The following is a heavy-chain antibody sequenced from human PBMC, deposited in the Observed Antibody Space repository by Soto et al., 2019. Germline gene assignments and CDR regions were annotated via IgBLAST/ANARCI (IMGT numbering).Heavy chain of an antibody. Sequence: KPSETLSLTCPVSGGSISSGGYSWSWIRQPPGKGLEWIGYIYHSGSTYYNPSLKSRVTISVDRSKNQFSLKLSSVTAADTAVYYCTNSGSYYGMDVWGQGTTVTVSS. CDR1: GGSISSGGYS. CDR3: TNSGSYYGMDV. J-gene: IGHJ6*02. V-gene: IGHV4-30-2*01. D-gene: IGHD3-10*01. CDR2: IYHSGST.